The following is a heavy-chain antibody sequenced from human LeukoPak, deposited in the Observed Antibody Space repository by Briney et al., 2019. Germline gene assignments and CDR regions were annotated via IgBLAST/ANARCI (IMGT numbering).Heavy chain of an antibody. V-gene: IGHV3-9*01. CDR1: GFTFSSYA. CDR3: AKDGTYSSGWYHDAFDI. D-gene: IGHD6-19*01. CDR2: ISWNSGSI. J-gene: IGHJ3*02. Sequence: PGGSLRLSCAASGFTFSSYAMHWVRQAPGKGLEWVSGISWNSGSIGYADSVKGRFTISRDNAKNSLYLQMNSLRAEDTAVYYCAKDGTYSSGWYHDAFDIWGQGTMVTVSS.